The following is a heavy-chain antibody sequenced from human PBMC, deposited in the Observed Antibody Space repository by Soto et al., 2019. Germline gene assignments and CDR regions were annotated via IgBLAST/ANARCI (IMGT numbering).Heavy chain of an antibody. J-gene: IGHJ4*02. Sequence: QVQLVQSGAEVKKPGSSVKVSCRTSGGTFSNYAISWVRQAPGQGLEWMGGIVPIFGTATYAQKFQGRVTITADESTSTAYMEPSSLRSDDTAVYYCASPTGKLDYWGQGTLVTVSS. CDR1: GGTFSNYA. CDR3: ASPTGKLDY. V-gene: IGHV1-69*01. CDR2: IVPIFGTA. D-gene: IGHD2-8*02.